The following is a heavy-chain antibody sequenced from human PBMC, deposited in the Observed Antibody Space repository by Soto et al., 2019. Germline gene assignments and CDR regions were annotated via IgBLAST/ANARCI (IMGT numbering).Heavy chain of an antibody. CDR1: GFTFSDYY. J-gene: IGHJ6*02. D-gene: IGHD3-3*01. CDR3: ARGRIRFLEWLSPRRDYYYGMDV. V-gene: IGHV3-11*01. Sequence: GGSLRLSCAASGFTFSDYYMSWIRQAPGKGLEWVSYISSSGSTIYYADSVKGRFTISRDNAKNSLYLQMNSLRAEDTAVYYCARGRIRFLEWLSPRRDYYYGMDVWGQGTTVTVSS. CDR2: ISSSGSTI.